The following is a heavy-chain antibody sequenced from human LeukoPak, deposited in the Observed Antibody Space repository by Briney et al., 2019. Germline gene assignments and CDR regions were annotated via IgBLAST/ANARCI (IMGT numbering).Heavy chain of an antibody. D-gene: IGHD4-17*01. J-gene: IGHJ4*02. CDR1: GFTFSSYW. CDR2: IKQDGSEK. Sequence: GGSLRLSCAASGFTFSSYWMSWVRQAPGKGLEWVANIKQDGSEKYYVDSVKGRFTISRDNAKNSLYLQMNSLRAEDTAVYYCARVAWRSTVGTKTHIDYWGQGTLVTVSS. CDR3: ARVAWRSTVGTKTHIDY. V-gene: IGHV3-7*01.